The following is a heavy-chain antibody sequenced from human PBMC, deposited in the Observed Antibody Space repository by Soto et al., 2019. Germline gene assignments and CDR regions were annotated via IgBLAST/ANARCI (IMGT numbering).Heavy chain of an antibody. CDR2: IYSGGST. D-gene: IGHD2-15*01. CDR1: GFTVSSNY. J-gene: IGHJ6*03. CDR3: ARELTLGDPHMDV. V-gene: IGHV3-66*01. Sequence: EVQLVESGGGLVQPGGSLRLSCAASGFTVSSNYMSWVRQAPGKGLEWVSVIYSGGSTYYADSVKGRFTISRDNSKNTLYLQMISLRAEDAAVYYCARELTLGDPHMDVWGKGTTVTVSS.